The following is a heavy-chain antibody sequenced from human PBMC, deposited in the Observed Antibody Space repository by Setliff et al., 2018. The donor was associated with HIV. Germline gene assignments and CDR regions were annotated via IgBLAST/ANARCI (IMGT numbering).Heavy chain of an antibody. CDR2: ISGSGGST. CDR3: AKGHYDDWYYFDY. Sequence: GGSLRLSCAASRFTFSSYAMSWVRQAPGKGLEWVSTISGSGGSTYYADSVKGRFTISRDNSKNTLYLQMNSLRADDTAMYYCAKGHYDDWYYFDYWGPGTLVTVSS. D-gene: IGHD4-17*01. CDR1: RFTFSSYA. V-gene: IGHV3-23*01. J-gene: IGHJ4*02.